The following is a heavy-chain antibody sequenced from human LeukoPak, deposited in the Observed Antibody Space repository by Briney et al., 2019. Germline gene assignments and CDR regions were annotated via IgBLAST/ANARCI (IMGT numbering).Heavy chain of an antibody. D-gene: IGHD1-7*01. Sequence: GGSLRLSCAASGFTFSSFWTTWVRQAPGKGLEWVANIKQDGSEKYYVDSVKGRFTISRDNAKNSLYLQMNSLRAEDTAVYYCARRLGNYVADYWGQGTLVTVSS. CDR3: ARRLGNYVADY. CDR1: GFTFSSFW. CDR2: IKQDGSEK. V-gene: IGHV3-7*01. J-gene: IGHJ4*02.